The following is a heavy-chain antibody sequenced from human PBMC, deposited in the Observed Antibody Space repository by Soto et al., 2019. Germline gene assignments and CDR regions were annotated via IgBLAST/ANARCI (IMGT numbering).Heavy chain of an antibody. CDR1: GFIFSDYG. Sequence: QVEVVQSGGGVVQPGKSVRLSCKASGFIFSDYGVHWARQAPGKGLQWVAFISNNSSHEYYADSVKGRFTISRDNSQNTVYLHLKSLRPEDTAVYYCVPNFVYWGQGTRVNVSP. CDR3: VPNFVY. CDR2: ISNNSSHE. V-gene: IGHV3-30*03. J-gene: IGHJ4*02.